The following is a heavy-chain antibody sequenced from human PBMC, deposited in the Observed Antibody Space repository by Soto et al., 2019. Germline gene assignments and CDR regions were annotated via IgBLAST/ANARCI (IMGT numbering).Heavy chain of an antibody. CDR1: GFTFSNSA. CDR3: AKKSPYGGIDY. V-gene: IGHV3-23*01. CDR2: ISGSGGST. D-gene: IGHD4-17*01. J-gene: IGHJ4*02. Sequence: EVQVLESGGGLEQPGGSLRLSCVVSGFTFSNSAMSWVRQAPGKGPEWVSGISGSGGSTFYADSVKGRFTISRDNSKNTLYLNMNSLRVEDTDRYYSAKKSPYGGIDYWGQGTLVTVSS.